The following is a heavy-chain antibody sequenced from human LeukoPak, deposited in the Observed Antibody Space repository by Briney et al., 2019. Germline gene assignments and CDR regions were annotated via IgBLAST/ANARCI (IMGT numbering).Heavy chain of an antibody. CDR3: VKDRDGSGSYDY. D-gene: IGHD3-10*01. V-gene: IGHV3-64D*06. Sequence: GGSLRLSCSASGFTFSSYAMHWVRQAPGKGLECVSAISSNGGSTYYADSVKGRFTISRDNSKNTLYLQMSSLRAEDTAVYYCVKDRDGSGSYDYWGQGTLVTVSS. CDR1: GFTFSSYA. J-gene: IGHJ4*02. CDR2: ISSNGGST.